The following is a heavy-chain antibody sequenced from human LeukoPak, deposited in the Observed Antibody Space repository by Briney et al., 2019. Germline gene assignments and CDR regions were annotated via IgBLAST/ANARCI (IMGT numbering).Heavy chain of an antibody. CDR2: INPGGGST. Sequence: ASVKVSCKASGYTFTSFYMHWVRQAPGQGLEWMGIINPGGGSTSYAQKFQGRVSMTRDTSTTTVYMELSSLRSEDTAVYYCARDIATIFGVVSGVDYWGQGTLVTVS. CDR1: GYTFTSFY. CDR3: ARDIATIFGVVSGVDY. J-gene: IGHJ4*02. V-gene: IGHV1-46*01. D-gene: IGHD3-3*01.